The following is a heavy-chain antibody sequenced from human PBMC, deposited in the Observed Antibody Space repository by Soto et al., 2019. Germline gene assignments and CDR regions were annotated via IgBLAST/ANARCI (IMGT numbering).Heavy chain of an antibody. CDR3: AKELTQAYYYYGMDV. V-gene: IGHV3-30*18. J-gene: IGHJ6*02. CDR2: ISYDRSNK. Sequence: QVQLVESGGGVVQPGRSLSLSCAASGFTFSSYDMYWVCQAPGKGLEWVAVISYDRSNKYYADSVKGRFTISRDNSKNTLYLQMNSLRAEDTAVYYCAKELTQAYYYYGMDVWGQGTTVTVS. CDR1: GFTFSSYD.